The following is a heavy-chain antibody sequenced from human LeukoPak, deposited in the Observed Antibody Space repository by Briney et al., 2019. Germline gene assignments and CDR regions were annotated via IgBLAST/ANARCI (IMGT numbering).Heavy chain of an antibody. V-gene: IGHV3-48*01. J-gene: IGHJ4*02. CDR1: GFNFSSYS. CDR3: ARVPYSSAWDS. Sequence: GGSLRLSCVASGFNFSSYSMTWVRQAPGKGLDWVSYIHSATNTIYYADSVKSRFTISRDNAKNSLYLQMNSLRVDDTAVYYCARVPYSSAWDSWGQGTLVTVSS. CDR2: IHSATNTI. D-gene: IGHD6-25*01.